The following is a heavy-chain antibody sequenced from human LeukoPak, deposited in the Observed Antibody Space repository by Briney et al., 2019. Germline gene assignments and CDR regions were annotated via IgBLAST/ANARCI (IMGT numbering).Heavy chain of an antibody. J-gene: IGHJ3*02. CDR2: MNPNSGNT. V-gene: IGHV1-8*01. CDR1: GYTFTSYD. CDR3: ARVSPLFYYDAFDI. D-gene: IGHD2-8*01. Sequence: ASVKVSCKASGYTFTSYDINWLRQATGQGLEWMGWMNPNSGNTGYAQKFQGRVTMTRNTSISTAYMELSSLRSEDTAVYYCARVSPLFYYDAFDIWGQGTMVTVSS.